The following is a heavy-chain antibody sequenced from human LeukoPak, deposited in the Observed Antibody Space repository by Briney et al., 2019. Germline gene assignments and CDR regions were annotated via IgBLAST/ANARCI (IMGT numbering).Heavy chain of an antibody. CDR1: GGSISDYY. Sequence: PSETLSLTCSVSGGSISDYYWSWLRQPPGKGLEWIGYISYSGSTSYSPSLKSRVTISVGTSKNQFSLKLSSVTAADTAVYYCARQGSGWYLGYAFDIWGQGTMVTVSS. V-gene: IGHV4-59*08. J-gene: IGHJ3*02. CDR2: ISYSGST. D-gene: IGHD6-19*01. CDR3: ARQGSGWYLGYAFDI.